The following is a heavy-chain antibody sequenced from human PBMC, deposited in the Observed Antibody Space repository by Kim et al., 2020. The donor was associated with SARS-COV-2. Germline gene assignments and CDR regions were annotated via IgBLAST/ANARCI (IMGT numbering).Heavy chain of an antibody. J-gene: IGHJ6*02. CDR3: AKDRGIAAAGWEDYYYGMDV. D-gene: IGHD6-13*01. V-gene: IGHV3-30*18. CDR1: GFTFSSYG. Sequence: GGSLRLSCAASGFTFSSYGMHWVRQAPGKGLEWVAVISYDGSNKYYADSVKGRFTISRDNSKNTLYLQMNSLRAEDTAVYYCAKDRGIAAAGWEDYYYGMDVWGQGTTVTVSS. CDR2: ISYDGSNK.